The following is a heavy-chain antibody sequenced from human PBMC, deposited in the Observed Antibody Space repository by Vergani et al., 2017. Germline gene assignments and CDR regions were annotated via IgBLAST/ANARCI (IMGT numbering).Heavy chain of an antibody. D-gene: IGHD3-10*01. CDR3: ARGDLWFGELFGSPPWVWFDP. J-gene: IGHJ5*02. CDR2: ISSDGGST. CDR1: GFTFSTYA. V-gene: IGHV3-23*01. Sequence: EVQLLESGGGLVQPGGSLRLSCAASGFTFSTYAMTWVRQAPGKGLEWVSTISSDGGSTYYADSVKGRFTISRANSKNTLSLQMNSLTAEDTAIYYCARGDLWFGELFGSPPWVWFDPWGQGTLVTVSS.